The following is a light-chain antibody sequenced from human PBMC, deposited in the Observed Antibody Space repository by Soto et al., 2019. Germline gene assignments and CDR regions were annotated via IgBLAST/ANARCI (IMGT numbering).Light chain of an antibody. V-gene: IGLV2-14*01. CDR1: SSDVGGYNY. CDR3: GSYTSTDTPLV. Sequence: QPVLTQPASVSGSPGQSITISCTGTSSDVGGYNYVSWYQQHPGKGPKLIIYEVNNRPSGVSDRFSGSKSGNKASLTISNLEAEDESDYYCGSYTSTDTPLVFGAGTKVTVL. CDR2: EVN. J-gene: IGLJ1*01.